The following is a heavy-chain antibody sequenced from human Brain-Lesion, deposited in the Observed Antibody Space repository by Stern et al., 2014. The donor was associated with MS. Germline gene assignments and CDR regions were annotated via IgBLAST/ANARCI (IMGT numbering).Heavy chain of an antibody. V-gene: IGHV4-31*03. CDR3: ARAPSPDYGDGGYFDF. D-gene: IGHD4-17*01. CDR1: GDSISSGGYY. Sequence: QVQLVESGPGLVKPSQTLSLTCTVSGDSISSGGYYWSWIRQHPGKGLEWIGHIYYNGNTYYNPSLKSRVVISVDTSKNQFSLKLPSVTAADTAVFYCARAPSPDYGDGGYFDFWGQGTLVTVSS. J-gene: IGHJ4*02. CDR2: IYYNGNT.